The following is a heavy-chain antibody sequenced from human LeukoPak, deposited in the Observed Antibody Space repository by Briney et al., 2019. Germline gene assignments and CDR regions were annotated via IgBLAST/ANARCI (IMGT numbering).Heavy chain of an antibody. CDR2: ISGSGGST. Sequence: GGSLRLSCAASGFTFSSYAMSWVRQAPGKGLEWVSAISGSGGSTYYADSVKGRFTISRDNSKNTLYLQMNSLRAEDTAVYYCTRAVDYCDSSGSYWGQGTLVTVSS. CDR3: TRAVDYCDSSGSY. V-gene: IGHV3-23*01. CDR1: GFTFSSYA. D-gene: IGHD3-22*01. J-gene: IGHJ4*02.